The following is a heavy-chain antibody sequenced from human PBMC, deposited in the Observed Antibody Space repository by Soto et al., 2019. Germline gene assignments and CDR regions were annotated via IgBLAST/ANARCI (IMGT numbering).Heavy chain of an antibody. CDR1: GGTFSSYA. Sequence: QVQLVQSGAEVKKPGSSVKVSCKASGGTFSSYAISWVRQAPGQGLEWMGGIIPISGTANYAQKFQGRVTITADESTSKAYMELSSLRSEDTAVYYCPRSQGSSTSLEIYYYYYYGMDVWGQGTTVTVSS. CDR3: PRSQGSSTSLEIYYYYYYGMDV. D-gene: IGHD2-2*01. CDR2: IIPISGTA. J-gene: IGHJ6*02. V-gene: IGHV1-69*01.